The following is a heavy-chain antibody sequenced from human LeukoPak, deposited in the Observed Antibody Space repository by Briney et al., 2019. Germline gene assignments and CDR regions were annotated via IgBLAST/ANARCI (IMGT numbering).Heavy chain of an antibody. V-gene: IGHV4-59*08. Sequence: PSETLSLTCTVSGGSISSYYWSWIRQPPGKGLEWIGYISYSGSTYYNTSLTSRVTISVDTSNNQFSLKLISVTAADTAVYYCARHERMTTYDYWGQGTLVTVSS. CDR2: ISYSGST. CDR1: GGSISSYY. J-gene: IGHJ4*02. CDR3: ARHERMTTYDY. D-gene: IGHD4-11*01.